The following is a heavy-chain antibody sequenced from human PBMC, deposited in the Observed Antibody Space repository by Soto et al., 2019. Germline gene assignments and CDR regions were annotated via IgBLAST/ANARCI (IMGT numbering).Heavy chain of an antibody. Sequence: PSETLSLTCAVSGGSISGGGYSWSWIRQPPGKGLEWIGYIYHSGSTYYNPSLKSRVTISVDRSKNQFSLKLSSVTAADTAVYYCARVAGLGGATEGAFDIWGQGTMVTVSS. J-gene: IGHJ3*02. D-gene: IGHD1-26*01. CDR3: ARVAGLGGATEGAFDI. V-gene: IGHV4-30-2*01. CDR2: IYHSGST. CDR1: GGSISGGGYS.